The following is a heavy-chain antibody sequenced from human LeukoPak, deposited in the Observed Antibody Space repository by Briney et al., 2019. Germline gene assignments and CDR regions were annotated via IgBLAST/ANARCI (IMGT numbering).Heavy chain of an antibody. D-gene: IGHD2-21*02. CDR1: GLTLTNYA. V-gene: IGHV3-23*01. CDR2: LSVGGETT. CDR3: VKPARLTLDAFDI. Sequence: GRSLRLSCAASGLTLTNYAMSWVRQAPGEGLEWVSTLSVGGETTYYTDSVRGRFTVSRDGSKNTLYLQMNSLTVEDMAIYYCVKPARLTLDAFDIWGRGTLVTVSS. J-gene: IGHJ3*02.